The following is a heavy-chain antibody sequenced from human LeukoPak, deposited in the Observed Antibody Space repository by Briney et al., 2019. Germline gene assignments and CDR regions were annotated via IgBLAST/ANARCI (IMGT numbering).Heavy chain of an antibody. CDR2: ISSSSSTT. CDR1: GFTFSSYE. D-gene: IGHD3-10*02. V-gene: IGHV3-48*03. CDR3: AELGITMIGGV. Sequence: PGGSLRLSCAASGFTFSSYEMNWVRQAPGKGLGWVSYISSSSSTTYYADSVKGRFTISRDNAKNSLYLQMNSLRAEDTAVYYCAELGITMIGGVWGKGTTVTISS. J-gene: IGHJ6*04.